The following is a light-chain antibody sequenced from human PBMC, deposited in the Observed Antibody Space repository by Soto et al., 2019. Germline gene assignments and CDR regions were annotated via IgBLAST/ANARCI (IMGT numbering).Light chain of an antibody. J-gene: IGKJ4*01. V-gene: IGKV3-11*01. Sequence: EIVLTQSPATLSLSPGERATLSCRASQSVSSYLAWYQQKPGQAPRLLIYDASNRATGIPARFSGSGSGTDFTITIRGLEPEDVADYYHQHRSTWLTFGGGTKVEIK. CDR3: QHRSTWLT. CDR1: QSVSSY. CDR2: DAS.